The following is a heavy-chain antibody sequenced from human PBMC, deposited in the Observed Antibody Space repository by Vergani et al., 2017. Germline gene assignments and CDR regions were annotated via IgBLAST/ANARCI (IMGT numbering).Heavy chain of an antibody. D-gene: IGHD4-11*01. CDR2: ISSDGGST. Sequence: EVQLLESGGGLVQPGGSLRLSCAASGFTFSTYAMTWVRQAPGKGLEWVSTISSDGGSTYYADSVKGRFTISRDNSKNTLSLQMSSLRSEDTAVYYCARDGSINRFSNYEPNPSYWGQGTLVTVSS. V-gene: IGHV3-23*01. J-gene: IGHJ4*02. CDR1: GFTFSTYA. CDR3: ARDGSINRFSNYEPNPSY.